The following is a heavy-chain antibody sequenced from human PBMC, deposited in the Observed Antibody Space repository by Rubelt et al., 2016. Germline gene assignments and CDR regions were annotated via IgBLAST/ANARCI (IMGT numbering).Heavy chain of an antibody. D-gene: IGHD5-18*01. V-gene: IGHV3-23*04. J-gene: IGHJ4*02. CDR2: ISGSGDST. Sequence: LVESGGGVVQPGGSLRLACAASGFTFSKYAMSWVRQAPGKGLEWVSAISGSGDSTYYADSVKGRFTISRDNPKKTLYLQINSLRAEDTAVYYCAKDLGSGYSYGYFDYWGQGTLVTVSS. CDR3: AKDLGSGYSYGYFDY. CDR1: GFTFSKYA.